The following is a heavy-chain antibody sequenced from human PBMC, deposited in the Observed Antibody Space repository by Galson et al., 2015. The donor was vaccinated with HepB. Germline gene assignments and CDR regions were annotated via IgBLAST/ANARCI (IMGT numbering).Heavy chain of an antibody. CDR3: AKNYGDYVYDPFDL. D-gene: IGHD4-17*01. J-gene: IGHJ4*02. Sequence: SLRLSCAASTLILTKYAMTWVRQAPGKGLEWVSVVSANGATTHYADSGRGRFTIFRDNSKNTLYLQMSSLRLEDTAVYFCAKNYGDYVYDPFDLWGQGTLVTVSS. V-gene: IGHV3-23*01. CDR1: TLILTKYA. CDR2: VSANGATT.